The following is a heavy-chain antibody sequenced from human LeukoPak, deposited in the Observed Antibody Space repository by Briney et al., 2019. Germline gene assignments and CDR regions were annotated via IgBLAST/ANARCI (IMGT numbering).Heavy chain of an antibody. CDR2: VNHSGST. J-gene: IGHJ4*02. CDR3: ARYPRGWRYCSGGSCYYFDY. D-gene: IGHD2-15*01. CDR1: GGSFSDYY. Sequence: SETLSLTCAVYGGSFSDYYWSWIRQSPGKGLEWIGEVNHSGSTNYNPSLKSRVTISVDTSKNQFSLKLSSVTAADTAVYYCARYPRGWRYCSGGSCYYFDYWGQGTLVTVSS. V-gene: IGHV4-34*01.